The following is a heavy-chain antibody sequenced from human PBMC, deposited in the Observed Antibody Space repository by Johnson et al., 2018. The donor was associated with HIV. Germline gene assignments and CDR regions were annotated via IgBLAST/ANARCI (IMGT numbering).Heavy chain of an antibody. V-gene: IGHV3-11*04. CDR1: GFTFSDYY. J-gene: IGHJ3*02. CDR2: ISSSGSVI. CDR3: ARGGPRYKFWSVQTDAFDI. Sequence: QVQLVESGGGLVKPGGSLRLSCVASGFTFSDYYMSWIRQAPGKGLEWVSYISSSGSVIYSADSVKGRFTISRVNAKNSLYLQMNSLRAEDTAVYYCARGGPRYKFWSVQTDAFDIWCQGTMVTVAS. D-gene: IGHD3-3*01.